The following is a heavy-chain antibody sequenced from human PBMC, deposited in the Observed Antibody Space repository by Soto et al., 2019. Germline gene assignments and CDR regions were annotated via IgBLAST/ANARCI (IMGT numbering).Heavy chain of an antibody. J-gene: IGHJ4*02. V-gene: IGHV1-69*01. D-gene: IGHD6-19*01. CDR3: AKGSEWLVTWDFDY. CDR2: TIPIFATT. Sequence: HLVQSGPEVKKPGSSVKVSCKISAGTFSSYGINWVRQVPGQGLEWMGATIPIFATTNYAQKFQDRVTITADESTGTSYLELRSLTSDDSAMYYCAKGSEWLVTWDFDYWGQGTLVTVSS. CDR1: AGTFSSYG.